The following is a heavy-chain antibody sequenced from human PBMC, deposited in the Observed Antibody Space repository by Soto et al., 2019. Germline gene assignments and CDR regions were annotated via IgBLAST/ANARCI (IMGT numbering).Heavy chain of an antibody. CDR3: AKGGYCSSTSCSSYYYYMDV. Sequence: PGGSLRLSCAASGFTFSSYAMSWVRQAPGKGLEWVSAISGSGGSTYYADSVKGRFTISRDNSKNTLYLQMNSLRAEDTAVYYCAKGGYCSSTSCSSYYYYMDVWGKGTTVTVSS. V-gene: IGHV3-23*01. J-gene: IGHJ6*03. CDR2: ISGSGGST. CDR1: GFTFSSYA. D-gene: IGHD2-2*03.